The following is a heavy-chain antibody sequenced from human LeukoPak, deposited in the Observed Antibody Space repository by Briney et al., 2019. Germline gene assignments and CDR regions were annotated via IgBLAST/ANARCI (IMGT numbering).Heavy chain of an antibody. D-gene: IGHD3-10*01. Sequence: PGGSLRLSCAVSGFTFSNFGMSWVRQAPVKGLEWVSTISGSGGSTYYADSVRGRFTISRDNSKNTLYLQMNSLRAEDTAVYYCARDPRSLNYYGSGNWFDPWGQGTLVTVSS. CDR1: GFTFSNFG. J-gene: IGHJ5*02. CDR3: ARDPRSLNYYGSGNWFDP. V-gene: IGHV3-23*01. CDR2: ISGSGGST.